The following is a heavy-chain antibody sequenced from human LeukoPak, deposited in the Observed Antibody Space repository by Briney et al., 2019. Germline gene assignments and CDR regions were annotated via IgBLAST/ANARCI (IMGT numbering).Heavy chain of an antibody. Sequence: GGSLRLSCAASGFTFTNYAMTWVRQAPGKGLEWVSVIGASGADTYYSDPVKGRFTVSRDNSQNTLFLHMSSLRAEDTAVYFCARRPRDTSGYYLGAFHDWGQGTTVTVSS. CDR3: ARRPRDTSGYYLGAFHD. V-gene: IGHV3-23*01. CDR2: IGASGADT. J-gene: IGHJ3*01. D-gene: IGHD3-22*01. CDR1: GFTFTNYA.